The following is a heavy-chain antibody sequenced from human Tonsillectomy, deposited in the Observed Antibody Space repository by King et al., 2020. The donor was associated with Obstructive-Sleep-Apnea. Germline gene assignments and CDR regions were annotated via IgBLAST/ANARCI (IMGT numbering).Heavy chain of an antibody. J-gene: IGHJ4*02. CDR2: IYYSGSS. CDR1: GGSISSGSYS. Sequence: QLQESGPGLVKPSQTLSLTCSVSGGSISSGSYSWTWIRQPPGKGLEWIGYIYYSGSSYCNPSLRSRVTISVDTSKNQFSLKVTSVTAADTAVYYCARFLGGTSDYWGQGTLVTVSS. D-gene: IGHD1-1*01. V-gene: IGHV4-30-4*01. CDR3: ARFLGGTSDY.